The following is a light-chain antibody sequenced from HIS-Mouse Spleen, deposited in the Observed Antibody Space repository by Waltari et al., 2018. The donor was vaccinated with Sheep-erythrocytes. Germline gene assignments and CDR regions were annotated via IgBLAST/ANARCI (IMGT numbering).Light chain of an antibody. CDR1: TRDVGCYNH. V-gene: IGLV2-8*01. CDR2: EVS. J-gene: IGLJ3*02. CDR3: SSYAGSNNWV. Sequence: QSALTHPRSVSGSPGQSVTISCTGTTRDVGCYNHVSWYQQHPGKAPKLMIYEVSKRPSGVPDRFSGSKSGNTASLTVSGLQAEDEADYYCSSYAGSNNWVFGGGTKLTVL.